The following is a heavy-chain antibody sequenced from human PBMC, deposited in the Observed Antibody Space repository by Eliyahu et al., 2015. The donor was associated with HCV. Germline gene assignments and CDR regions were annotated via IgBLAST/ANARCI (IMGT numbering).Heavy chain of an antibody. CDR2: IKSKTDGGTT. D-gene: IGHD3-3*02. Sequence: EVQLVESGGGLVKPGGSLRLSCAASGFTFSNGWXSWVXQAPGKGLEWVGRIKSKTDGGTTDYAAPVKGRFTISRDDSKNTLYLQMNSLKTEDTAVYYCTTLISSHPVNWFDPWGQGTLVTVSS. CDR1: GFTFSNGW. CDR3: TTLISSHPVNWFDP. V-gene: IGHV3-15*01. J-gene: IGHJ5*02.